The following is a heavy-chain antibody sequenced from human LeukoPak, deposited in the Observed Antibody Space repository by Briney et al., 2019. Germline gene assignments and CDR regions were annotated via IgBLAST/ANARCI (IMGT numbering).Heavy chain of an antibody. J-gene: IGHJ4*02. Sequence: ASVKVSCKASGYTFTGYYMHWVRQAPGQGLEWMGWINPNSGGTNYAQKFQGRVTMTRDTSISTAYMELSRLRSDDTAVYYCARVIAAAGTGVGYWGQGTLVTVSS. D-gene: IGHD6-13*01. CDR1: GYTFTGYY. CDR2: INPNSGGT. V-gene: IGHV1-2*02. CDR3: ARVIAAAGTGVGY.